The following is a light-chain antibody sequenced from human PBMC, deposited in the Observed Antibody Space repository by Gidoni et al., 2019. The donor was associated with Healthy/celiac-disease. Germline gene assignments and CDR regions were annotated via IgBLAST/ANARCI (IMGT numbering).Light chain of an antibody. J-gene: IGKJ4*01. CDR2: DAY. CDR3: QQRSNWPLT. Sequence: EIVLTQSPATLSLSPGERATLSCTASQSVSSYLAWYQQTPGQAPRLLIYDAYNRPTGIPARFSGSGSGTDFTLTISSLEPEDFAVYYCQQRSNWPLTFGGGTKVEIK. CDR1: QSVSSY. V-gene: IGKV3-11*01.